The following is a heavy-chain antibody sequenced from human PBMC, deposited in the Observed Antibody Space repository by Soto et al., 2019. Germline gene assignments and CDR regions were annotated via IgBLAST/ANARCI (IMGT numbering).Heavy chain of an antibody. D-gene: IGHD6-13*01. V-gene: IGHV1-46*01. CDR2: INPSGGST. J-gene: IGHJ3*02. Sequence: ASVKVSCKASGYTFTSYYMHWVRQAPGQGLEWMGIINPSGGSTSYAQKFQGRVTISRDNAKNSLYLQMNSLRAEDTALYHCARDRRQRLVNDAFDIWGQGTMVTVSS. CDR3: ARDRRQRLVNDAFDI. CDR1: GYTFTSYY.